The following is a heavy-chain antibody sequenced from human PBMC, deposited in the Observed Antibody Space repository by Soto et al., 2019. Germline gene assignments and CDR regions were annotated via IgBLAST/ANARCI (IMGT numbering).Heavy chain of an antibody. CDR2: ISAYNGNT. CDR1: GYTFTSYG. D-gene: IGHD1-20*01. Sequence: ASVKVSCKASGYTFTSYGISWVRQAPGQGLEWMGWISAYNGNTNYAQKLQGRVTMTTDTSTSTAYMELRSLRSDDTAVYYCARDIRMRYKWNHVGYWGQGSLVTVSS. V-gene: IGHV1-18*01. J-gene: IGHJ4*02. CDR3: ARDIRMRYKWNHVGY.